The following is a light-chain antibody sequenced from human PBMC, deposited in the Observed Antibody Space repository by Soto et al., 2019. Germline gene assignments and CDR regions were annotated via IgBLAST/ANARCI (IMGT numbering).Light chain of an antibody. CDR2: DVS. CDR3: NSYTSSSTDV. CDR1: SSDVGGYNY. J-gene: IGLJ1*01. V-gene: IGLV2-14*03. Sequence: QSALTQPASVSGSPGQSITISCTGTSSDVGGYNYVSWYQHHPGKAPKLLIYDVSSRPSGVSSRFSASKSANTASLTISGLQAEDEADYYCNSYTSSSTDVFGTGTKLTVL.